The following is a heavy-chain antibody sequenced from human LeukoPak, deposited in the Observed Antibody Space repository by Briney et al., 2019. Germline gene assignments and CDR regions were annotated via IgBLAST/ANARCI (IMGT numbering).Heavy chain of an antibody. D-gene: IGHD4-23*01. CDR1: GFTFSSYG. Sequence: PGGSLRLSCAASGFTFSSYGMSWVRQAPGKGLEWVSAISGSGGSTYYADSVKGRFTISRDNAKNSLYLEMNSLRAEDTAVYYCARLSGYSLDYWGQGTLVTVSS. V-gene: IGHV3-23*01. CDR3: ARLSGYSLDY. CDR2: ISGSGGST. J-gene: IGHJ4*02.